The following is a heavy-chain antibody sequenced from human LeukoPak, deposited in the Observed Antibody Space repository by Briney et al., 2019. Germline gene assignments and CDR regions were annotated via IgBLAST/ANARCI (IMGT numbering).Heavy chain of an antibody. CDR2: ISGTTTYI. D-gene: IGHD6-13*01. J-gene: IGHJ5*02. CDR1: GFTFSFYS. Sequence: GGSLRLSCAAPGFTFSFYSMNWVRQAPGKGLEWLSSISGTTTYIYYADSVKGRFTISRDNAKNSLFLEMSSLRAEDTAVYYCAKDPSSSWTVNWFDPWGQGTLVTVSS. CDR3: AKDPSSSWTVNWFDP. V-gene: IGHV3-21*04.